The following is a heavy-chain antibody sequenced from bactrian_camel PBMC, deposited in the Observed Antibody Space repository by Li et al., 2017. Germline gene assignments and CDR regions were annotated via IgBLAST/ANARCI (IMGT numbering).Heavy chain of an antibody. CDR1: SPSYRSYC. Sequence: HVQLVESGGGSAQAGGSLTLSCAATSPSYRSYCMGWFRQAPGREREGVAVLWIGGATTSYADSVKGRFIITRDKAKDLVYLQMNGLQPEDTGVYYCAADQLYGTCRDVLDFPARGQGTQVTVS. CDR2: LWIGGATT. D-gene: IGHD6*01. V-gene: IGHV3-3*01. CDR3: AADQLYGTCRDVLDFPA. J-gene: IGHJ4*01.